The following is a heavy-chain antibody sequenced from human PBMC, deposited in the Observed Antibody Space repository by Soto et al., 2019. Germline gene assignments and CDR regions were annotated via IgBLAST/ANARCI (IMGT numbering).Heavy chain of an antibody. V-gene: IGHV1-18*04. Sequence: QVHLVQSGGEVKKPGPWLKFSFRALGYPLTRNVFLWSRKAPGQGLEWMGWISGYNGDINYEQKFQGRVTLSSDTLTSTVYLELKSLRFDDTAVYYCARVRIVGAREIDFWGQGTLVTVSS. D-gene: IGHD1-26*01. J-gene: IGHJ4*02. CDR3: ARVRIVGAREIDF. CDR2: ISGYNGDI. CDR1: GYPLTRNV.